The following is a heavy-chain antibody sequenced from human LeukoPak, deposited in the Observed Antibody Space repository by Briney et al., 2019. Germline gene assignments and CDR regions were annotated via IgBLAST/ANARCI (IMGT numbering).Heavy chain of an antibody. D-gene: IGHD2/OR15-2a*01. CDR1: GGSISSDH. V-gene: IGHV4-59*01. Sequence: PSETLSLTCTVSGGSISSDHWNWICQPPGKGLEWIGCIFYSGRTYYNPSLKSRVIISVDMSKSQFSLRLTSVTAADAAVYYCARKNDFDIWGQGTLVTVSS. CDR3: ARKNDFDI. CDR2: IFYSGRT. J-gene: IGHJ3*02.